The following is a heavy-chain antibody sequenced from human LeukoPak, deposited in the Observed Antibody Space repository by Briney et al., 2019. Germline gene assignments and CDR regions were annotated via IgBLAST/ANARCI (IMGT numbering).Heavy chain of an antibody. CDR1: GGSISSYY. V-gene: IGHV4-4*09. D-gene: IGHD2-21*02. CDR2: IYTSGST. J-gene: IGHJ4*02. Sequence: PSETLSLTCTVSGGSISSYYWSWIRQPPGKGLEWIGYIYTSGSTNYNPSLKSRVTISVDTSKNQFSLKLSSVTAADTAVYYCARLWGDCYDYWGQGTLVTVSP. CDR3: ARLWGDCYDY.